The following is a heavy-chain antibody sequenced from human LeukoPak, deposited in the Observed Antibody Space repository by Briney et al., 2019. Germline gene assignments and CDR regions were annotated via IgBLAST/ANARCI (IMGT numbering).Heavy chain of an antibody. V-gene: IGHV3-48*01. CDR2: ISSSSSTI. D-gene: IGHD3-3*01. CDR1: GFTFSSYS. Sequence: PGGSLRLSCAASGFTFSSYSMNWVRQAPGKGLEWVSYISSSSSTIYYADSVKGRFTISRDNAKNSLYLQMNSLRAEDTAVYYCARDHGTYDFWSGYGLGVFPIDYWGQGTLVTVSS. CDR3: ARDHGTYDFWSGYGLGVFPIDY. J-gene: IGHJ4*02.